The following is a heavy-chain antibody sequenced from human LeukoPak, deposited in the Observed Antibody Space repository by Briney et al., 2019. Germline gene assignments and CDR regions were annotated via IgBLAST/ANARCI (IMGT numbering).Heavy chain of an antibody. CDR1: EFTFSSYS. D-gene: IGHD3-22*01. CDR3: ARDRGDRGWLNDAFDI. V-gene: IGHV3-21*01. CDR2: ISSSSSYI. J-gene: IGHJ3*02. Sequence: GGSLRLSCAASEFTFSSYSMNWVRQAPGKGLEWVSSISSSSSYIYYADSVKGRFTISRDNAKNSLYLQMNSLRAEDTAVYYCARDRGDRGWLNDAFDIWGQGTMVTVSS.